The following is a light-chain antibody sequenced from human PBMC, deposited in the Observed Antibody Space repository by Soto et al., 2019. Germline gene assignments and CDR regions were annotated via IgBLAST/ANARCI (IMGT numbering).Light chain of an antibody. CDR1: QSVNSNY. J-gene: IGKJ2*01. CDR2: GAS. Sequence: EIVLTQSPGTLSLSPGERATLSCRASQSVNSNYLAWYQQKPGQAPRLLIYGASNRATGIPDRFTGSGSGTYFTLTISRLEPEDFAVYYCQQCGGSPLYTFGQGTKLEIK. V-gene: IGKV3-20*01. CDR3: QQCGGSPLYT.